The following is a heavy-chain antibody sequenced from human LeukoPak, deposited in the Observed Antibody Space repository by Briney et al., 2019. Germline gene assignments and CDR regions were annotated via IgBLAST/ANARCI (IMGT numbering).Heavy chain of an antibody. CDR2: INLNSGGT. CDR3: ARGYYDSSGYVPFDY. J-gene: IGHJ4*02. D-gene: IGHD3-22*01. Sequence: GASGYLSLKCSGYSFTGYCLHWGRLAPAQGLEWMGWINLNSGGTNNAHKFHGRVTMTSDTSISTAYMELRRLRSDDTAVYYCARGYYDSSGYVPFDYWGQGTRVTVS. CDR1: GYSFTGYC. V-gene: IGHV1-2*02.